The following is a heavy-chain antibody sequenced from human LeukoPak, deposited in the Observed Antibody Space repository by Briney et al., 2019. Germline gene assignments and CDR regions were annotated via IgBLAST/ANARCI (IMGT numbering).Heavy chain of an antibody. V-gene: IGHV1-2*02. D-gene: IGHD5-24*01. CDR2: INPNSGGT. Sequence: ASVKVSCKASGYTFTGYYMHWVRQAPGQGLEWMGWINPNSGGTNYAQKFQGRVTITRDTSISTAYMELSRLRSDDTAVYYCARDRGDVEMATDYWGQGTLVTVSS. J-gene: IGHJ4*02. CDR1: GYTFTGYY. CDR3: ARDRGDVEMATDY.